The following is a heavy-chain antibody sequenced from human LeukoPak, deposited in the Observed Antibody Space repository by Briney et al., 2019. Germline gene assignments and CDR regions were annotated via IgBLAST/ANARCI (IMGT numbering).Heavy chain of an antibody. CDR1: GYTFSDHY. V-gene: IGHV3-72*01. CDR2: TRNKANNYAT. J-gene: IGHJ3*02. D-gene: IGHD2-15*01. Sequence: GGSLRLSCAVSGYTFSDHYIDWVRQAPGKGLEWVGQTRNKANNYATEYAASVKDRFTISRDDSRNSVYLQMDSLKTEDTAVYYCARAGYCSGGSCYYGAGAFDIWGQGTMVTVSS. CDR3: ARAGYCSGGSCYYGAGAFDI.